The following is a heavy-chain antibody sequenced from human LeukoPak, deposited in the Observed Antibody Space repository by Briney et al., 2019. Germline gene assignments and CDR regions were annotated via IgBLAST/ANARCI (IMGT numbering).Heavy chain of an antibody. CDR3: ARERQNKDFWSGGDY. CDR1: GFTFSSYG. J-gene: IGHJ4*02. CDR2: ISYDGSNK. V-gene: IGHV3-30*03. D-gene: IGHD3-3*01. Sequence: HPGGSLRLSCAASGFTFSSYGMHWVRQAPGKGLEWVAVISYDGSNKYYADSVKGRFTISRDNSKNTLYLQMNSLRAEDTAVYYCARERQNKDFWSGGDYWGQGTLVTVSS.